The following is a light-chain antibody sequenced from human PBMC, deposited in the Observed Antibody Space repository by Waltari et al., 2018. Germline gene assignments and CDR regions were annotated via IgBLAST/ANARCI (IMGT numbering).Light chain of an antibody. CDR2: GAS. CDR3: QQYFGIPIT. CDR1: QGISSS. V-gene: IGKV1-NL1*01. Sequence: DIQMTQSPSSLPASLGDRVTITCRASQGISSSLAWYQKKVGEAPKLLLYGASRLESGVPSRFSGSGSGTVYTRTISSMQPEDFATNYCQQYFGIPITFGQGTRLE. J-gene: IGKJ5*01.